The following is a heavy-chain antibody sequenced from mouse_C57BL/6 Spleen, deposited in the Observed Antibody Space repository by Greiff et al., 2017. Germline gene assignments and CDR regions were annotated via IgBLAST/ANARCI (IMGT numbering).Heavy chain of an antibody. Sequence: EVQLQQSGPELVKPGASVKIPCKASGYKFTDYNMDWVKQSHGKSLEWIGDINPNNGGTIYNQKFKGKATLTVDKSSITAYMELRSLTSEDTAVYYCARGGPFAYWGQGTLVTVSA. V-gene: IGHV1-18*01. CDR3: ARGGPFAY. J-gene: IGHJ3*01. CDR1: GYKFTDYN. CDR2: INPNNGGT.